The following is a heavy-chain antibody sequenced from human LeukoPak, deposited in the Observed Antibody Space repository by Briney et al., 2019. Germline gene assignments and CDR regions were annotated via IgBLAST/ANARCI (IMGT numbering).Heavy chain of an antibody. V-gene: IGHV3-7*01. Sequence: GSLRPSCATSGFPFSRYWMGWVRQAPGKGLECLANIKQDGSEKYYVDSVKGRFTISRDNAKNTLYLQMNSLRAEDTAVYYCAREDYSSTPGPFDYWGQGTLVTVSS. CDR1: GFPFSRYW. J-gene: IGHJ4*02. CDR3: AREDYSSTPGPFDY. CDR2: IKQDGSEK. D-gene: IGHD6-13*01.